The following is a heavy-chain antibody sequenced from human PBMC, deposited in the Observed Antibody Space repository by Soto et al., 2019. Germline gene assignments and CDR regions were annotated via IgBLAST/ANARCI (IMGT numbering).Heavy chain of an antibody. CDR3: ARDKITGLFDY. V-gene: IGHV4-34*01. CDR2: INHSGST. Sequence: ASETLSLTCAVYGGAFSGYYWTRIRQPPGTGLEWIGEINHSGSTNYNPSLKSRVTISVDTSKNQFSLKLTSVTAADTAVYYCARDKITGLFDYWGQGILVTVS. CDR1: GGAFSGYY. J-gene: IGHJ4*02. D-gene: IGHD2-8*02.